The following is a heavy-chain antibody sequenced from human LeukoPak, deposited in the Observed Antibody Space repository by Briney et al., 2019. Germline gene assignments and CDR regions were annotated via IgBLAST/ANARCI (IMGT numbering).Heavy chain of an antibody. Sequence: SETLSLTCTVSGGSISSYYWSWIRQPPGKGLEWIGEINHSGSTNYNPSLKSRVTISVDTSKNQFSLKLSSVAAADTAVYYCARGAIKYYYDSSGYYRELRNWFDPWGQGTLVTVSS. CDR3: ARGAIKYYYDSSGYYRELRNWFDP. J-gene: IGHJ5*02. V-gene: IGHV4-34*01. CDR1: GGSISSYY. CDR2: INHSGST. D-gene: IGHD3-22*01.